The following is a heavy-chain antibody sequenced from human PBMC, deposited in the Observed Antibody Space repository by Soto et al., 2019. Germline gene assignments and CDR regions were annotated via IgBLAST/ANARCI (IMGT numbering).Heavy chain of an antibody. J-gene: IGHJ6*03. CDR3: ATARLNDYIWGSYRYTHLRYYYMDV. Sequence: SETLSLTCTVSGGSISSYYWSWIRQPPGKGLEWIGYIYYSGSTNYNPSLKSRVTISVDTSKNKFSLKLSSVTAADTAVYYCATARLNDYIWGSYRYTHLRYYYMDVWGKGTTVTVSS. V-gene: IGHV4-59*01. D-gene: IGHD3-16*02. CDR2: IYYSGST. CDR1: GGSISSYY.